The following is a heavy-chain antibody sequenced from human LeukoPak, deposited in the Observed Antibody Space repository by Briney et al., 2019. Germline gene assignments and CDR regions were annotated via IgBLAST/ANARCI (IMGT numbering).Heavy chain of an antibody. CDR3: ARALEVLRYFDWLFPFDY. D-gene: IGHD3-9*01. CDR2: IKQDGSEK. V-gene: IGHV3-7*01. CDR1: GFTFSSYW. Sequence: GGSLRLSCAASGFTFSSYWMGWVRQAPGKGLEWVANIKQDGSEKYYVDSVKGRFTISRDNAKNSLYLQMNSLRAEDTAVYYCARALEVLRYFDWLFPFDYWGQGTLVTVSS. J-gene: IGHJ4*02.